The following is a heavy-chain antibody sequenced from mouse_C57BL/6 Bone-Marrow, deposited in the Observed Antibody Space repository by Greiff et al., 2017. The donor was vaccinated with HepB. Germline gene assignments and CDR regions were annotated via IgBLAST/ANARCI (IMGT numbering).Heavy chain of an antibody. V-gene: IGHV14-3*01. D-gene: IGHD2-3*01. CDR2: IDPANGNT. CDR3: VVSYDGPSYYAMDY. CDR1: GFNIKNTY. Sequence: VQLQQSVAELVRPGASVKLSCTASGFNIKNTYMHWVKQRPEQGLEWIGRIDPANGNTKYAPKFQGKATITADTSSNTAYLQLSSLTSEDTAIYDCVVSYDGPSYYAMDYWGQGTSVTVSS. J-gene: IGHJ4*01.